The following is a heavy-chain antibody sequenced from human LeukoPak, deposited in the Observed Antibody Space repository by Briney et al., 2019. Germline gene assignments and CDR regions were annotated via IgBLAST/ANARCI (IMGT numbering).Heavy chain of an antibody. V-gene: IGHV1-18*01. CDR3: ARDASRAYSSSWYAFDI. CDR1: GYTFTSYG. Sequence: ASVKVSCKASGYTFTSYGISWVRQAPGQGLEWMGWISAYNGNTNYAQKLQGRVTMTTDTSTSTAYMELRSLRSDDTAVYYCARDASRAYSSSWYAFDIWGQGTMVTVSS. D-gene: IGHD6-13*01. CDR2: ISAYNGNT. J-gene: IGHJ3*02.